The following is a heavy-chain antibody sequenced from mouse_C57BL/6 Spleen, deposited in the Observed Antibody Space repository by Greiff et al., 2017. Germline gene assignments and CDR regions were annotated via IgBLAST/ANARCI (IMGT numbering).Heavy chain of an antibody. Sequence: QVQLQQPGAELVRPGSSVKLSCKASGYTFTSYWMHWVKQRPIQGLEWIGNIDPSDSETHYNQKFKDKATLTVDKSSSTAYMQLSSLTSEDSAVYYCARRTDYYGSNYFDYWGQGTTLTVSS. D-gene: IGHD1-1*01. J-gene: IGHJ2*01. V-gene: IGHV1-52*01. CDR2: IDPSDSET. CDR3: ARRTDYYGSNYFDY. CDR1: GYTFTSYW.